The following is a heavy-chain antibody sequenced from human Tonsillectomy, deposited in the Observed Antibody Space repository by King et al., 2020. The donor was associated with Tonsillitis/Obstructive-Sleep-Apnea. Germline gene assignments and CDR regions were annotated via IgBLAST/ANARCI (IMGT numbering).Heavy chain of an antibody. CDR1: GFTFSNAW. CDR2: IKSKTDGGTT. J-gene: IGHJ3*01. V-gene: IGHV3-15*07. CDR3: TTGLLLSHDKGVAFDL. Sequence: VQLVESGGGLVKPGGSLRLSCAASGFTFSNAWMNWVRQAPGKGLEWVGRIKSKTDGGTTDYSAPVKGRVTISRDDSKNTLTLKRNSLKTQDTAVYYCTTGLLLSHDKGVAFDLWGQGTMVTVSS. D-gene: IGHD2/OR15-2a*01.